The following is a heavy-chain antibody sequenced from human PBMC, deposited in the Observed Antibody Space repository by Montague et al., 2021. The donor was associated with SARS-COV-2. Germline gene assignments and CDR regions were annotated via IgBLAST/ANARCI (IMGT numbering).Heavy chain of an antibody. D-gene: IGHD3/OR15-3a*01. CDR2: TYLSGFT. J-gene: IGHJ4*02. Sequence: SETLSLTCVVSDVSLSSSTWWCWVRQSPGKGLEWVGETYLSGFTQYNPSVKSRVTISLDDSRSQFSLRLTSVTAADTAVYFCARGGLGNRGFDYWGQGALVTVSS. CDR3: ARGGLGNRGFDY. V-gene: IGHV4-4*02. CDR1: DVSLSSSTW.